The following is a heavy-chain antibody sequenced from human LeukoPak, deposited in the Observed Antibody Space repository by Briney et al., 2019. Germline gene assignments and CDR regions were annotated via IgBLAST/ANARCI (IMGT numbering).Heavy chain of an antibody. V-gene: IGHV3-23*01. Sequence: GGSLRLSCAASGFTFSSYGMTWVRQAPGKGLEWVSGISGSGGSIYYADSVKGRFTISRDNSKNTLYLQMDSLRAGDTAVYYCAKGSGFTSGWYFFDYWGQGNLVTVSS. CDR3: AKGSGFTSGWYFFDY. CDR1: GFTFSSYG. D-gene: IGHD6-19*01. CDR2: ISGSGGSI. J-gene: IGHJ4*02.